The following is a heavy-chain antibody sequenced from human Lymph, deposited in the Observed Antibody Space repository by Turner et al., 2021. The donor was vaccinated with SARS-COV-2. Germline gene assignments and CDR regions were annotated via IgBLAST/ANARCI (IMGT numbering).Heavy chain of an antibody. CDR3: ARRAAPGMGGGVFYYYYGMDV. D-gene: IGHD6-13*01. Sequence: QVQLVQSGAEVKKPGSSVKVSCKASGGTFSSYAISWVRQAPGQGLEWMGGIIPILGIANYAQRFQGRVTITADKSTSTAYLELSSLGSEDMAVYYCARRAAPGMGGGVFYYYYGMDVWGQGTTVTVSS. J-gene: IGHJ6*02. CDR1: GGTFSSYA. CDR2: IIPILGIA. V-gene: IGHV1-69*10.